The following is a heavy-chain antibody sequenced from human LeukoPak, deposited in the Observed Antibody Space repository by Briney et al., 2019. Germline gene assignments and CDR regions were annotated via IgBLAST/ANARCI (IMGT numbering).Heavy chain of an antibody. D-gene: IGHD6-13*01. CDR1: GYTFTSYD. J-gene: IGHJ5*02. CDR3: ARGRIAAAGRKINWFDP. V-gene: IGHV1-8*01. CDR2: MNPNSGNT. Sequence: ASVKVSCKASGYTFTSYDINWVRQATGQGLERMGWMNPNSGNTGYAQKFQGRVTMTRNTSISTAYMELSSLRSEDTAVYYCARGRIAAAGRKINWFDPWGQGTLVTVSS.